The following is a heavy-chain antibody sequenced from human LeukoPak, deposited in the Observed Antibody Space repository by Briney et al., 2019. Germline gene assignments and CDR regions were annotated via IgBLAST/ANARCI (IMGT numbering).Heavy chain of an antibody. J-gene: IGHJ4*02. Sequence: PGGSLRLSCAASGFTFSSYSMNWVRQAPGKGLEWVSSISSSSSYIYYADSVKGRFTISRDNAKNSLYLQMNSLRAEDTAVYYCAKAVTGGYYFDYWGQGTLVTVSS. V-gene: IGHV3-21*01. CDR2: ISSSSSYI. D-gene: IGHD6-19*01. CDR3: AKAVTGGYYFDY. CDR1: GFTFSSYS.